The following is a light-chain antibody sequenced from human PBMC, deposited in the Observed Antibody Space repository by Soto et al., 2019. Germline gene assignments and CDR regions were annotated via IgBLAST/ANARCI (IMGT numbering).Light chain of an antibody. CDR1: QSVDSSF. Sequence: EIVLTQSPGSLSLSPGERATLSCRASQSVDSSFFAWYQQKPGQAPRLLIYGASKRATGIPDRFSGSGSGTAFTLTISRLEPEDFAVYYCQQYVSSVTFGQGTKVEIK. CDR2: GAS. V-gene: IGKV3-20*01. J-gene: IGKJ1*01. CDR3: QQYVSSVT.